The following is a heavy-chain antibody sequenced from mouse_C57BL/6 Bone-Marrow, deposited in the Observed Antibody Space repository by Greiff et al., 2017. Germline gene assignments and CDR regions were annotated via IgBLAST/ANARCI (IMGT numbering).Heavy chain of an antibody. D-gene: IGHD2-3*01. J-gene: IGHJ3*01. Sequence: EVQLVESGGGLVQPGGSLKLSCAASGFTFSDYYMYWVRQTPEKRLEWVAYISNGGGSTYYPDTVKGRFTFSRDNAKNTLYLQMSRLKSEDTAMYYCARHADGNEYGFAYGGQGTLVTVSA. CDR2: ISNGGGST. CDR1: GFTFSDYY. CDR3: ARHADGNEYGFAY. V-gene: IGHV5-12*01.